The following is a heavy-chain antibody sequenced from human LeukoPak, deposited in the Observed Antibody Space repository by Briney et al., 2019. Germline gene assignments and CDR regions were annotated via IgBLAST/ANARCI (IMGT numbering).Heavy chain of an antibody. CDR1: GFTFSDYA. D-gene: IGHD3-22*01. CDR2: IRGGGHGP. J-gene: IGHJ4*02. V-gene: IGHV3-23*01. Sequence: GGSLRLSCTASGFTFSDYAMMWVRQSPGKGPEWVAAIRGGGHGPFYADSVRGRFTISRDNSKYTLFLQMNSLRAEDTAVYYCARNSYYYDSSGYWPARWGQGTLVTVSS. CDR3: ARNSYYYDSSGYWPAR.